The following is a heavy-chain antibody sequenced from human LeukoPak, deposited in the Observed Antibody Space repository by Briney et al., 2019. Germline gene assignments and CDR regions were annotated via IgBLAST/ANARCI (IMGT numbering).Heavy chain of an antibody. D-gene: IGHD3-22*01. CDR1: GFTFSSYA. CDR2: ISYDGSNK. CDR3: ARDVLVVVITTVDY. V-gene: IGHV3-30-3*01. Sequence: GRSLRLSCAASGFTFSSYAMHWVRQAPGKGLEWVAVISYDGSNKYYADSVKGRFTISRDNSKNTLYLQMYSLRAEDTAVYYCARDVLVVVITTVDYWGQGTLVTVSS. J-gene: IGHJ4*02.